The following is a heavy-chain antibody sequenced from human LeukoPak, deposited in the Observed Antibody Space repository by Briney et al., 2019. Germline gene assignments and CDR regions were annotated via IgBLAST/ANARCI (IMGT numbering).Heavy chain of an antibody. J-gene: IGHJ3*02. V-gene: IGHV4-59*01. CDR3: ARMRAAAGWAFDI. Sequence: SETLSLTCAVYGGSFSGYYWSWIRQPPGKGLEWIGYIYYSGSTNYNPSLKSRVTISVDTSKNQFSLKLSSVTAADTAVYYCARMRAAAGWAFDIWGQGTMVTVSS. D-gene: IGHD6-13*01. CDR2: IYYSGST. CDR1: GGSFSGYY.